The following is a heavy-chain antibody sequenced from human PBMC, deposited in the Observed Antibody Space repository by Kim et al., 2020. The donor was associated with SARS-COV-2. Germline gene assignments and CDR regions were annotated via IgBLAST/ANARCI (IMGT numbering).Heavy chain of an antibody. D-gene: IGHD1-26*01. V-gene: IGHV4-31*03. J-gene: IGHJ4*02. CDR2: IYYSGST. Sequence: SETLSLTCTVSGGSISSGGYYWSWIRQHPGKGLEWIGYIYYSGSTYYNPSLKSRVTISVDTSKNQFSLKLSSVTAADTAVYYCARVVVGAYKYYFDYWGQGTLVTVSS. CDR1: GGSISSGGYY. CDR3: ARVVVGAYKYYFDY.